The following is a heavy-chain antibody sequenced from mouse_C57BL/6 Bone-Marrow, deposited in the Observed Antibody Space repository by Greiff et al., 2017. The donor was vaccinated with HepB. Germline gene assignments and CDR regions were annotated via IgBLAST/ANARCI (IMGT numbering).Heavy chain of an antibody. CDR2: IDPANGNT. CDR3: ASPLYSNYEAMDY. D-gene: IGHD2-5*01. V-gene: IGHV14-3*01. Sequence: EVKLVESVAELVRPGASVKLSCTASGFNIKNTYMHWVKQRPEQGLEWIGRIDPANGNTKYAPKFQGKATITADTSSNTAYLQLSSLTSEDTAIYYCASPLYSNYEAMDYWGQGTSVTVSS. CDR1: GFNIKNTY. J-gene: IGHJ4*01.